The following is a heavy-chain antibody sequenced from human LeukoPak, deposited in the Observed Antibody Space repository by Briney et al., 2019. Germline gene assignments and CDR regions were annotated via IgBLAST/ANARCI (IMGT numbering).Heavy chain of an antibody. Sequence: PGGSLRLSCAASGFTFSSYAMSWIRQPPGKGLEWIGEINHSGSTNYNPSLKSRVTISVDTSKNQFSLKLSSVTAADTAVYYCARGLAVRTPNWFDPWGQGTLVTVSS. CDR2: INHSGST. CDR1: GFTFSSYA. CDR3: ARGLAVRTPNWFDP. V-gene: IGHV4-34*01. J-gene: IGHJ5*02. D-gene: IGHD6-19*01.